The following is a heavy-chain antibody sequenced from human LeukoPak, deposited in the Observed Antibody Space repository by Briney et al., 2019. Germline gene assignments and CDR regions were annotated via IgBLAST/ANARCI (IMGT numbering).Heavy chain of an antibody. D-gene: IGHD5-18*01. CDR3: ARALRGYSYGPFAY. J-gene: IGHJ4*02. CDR1: GYTFTDYY. CDR2: INPNSGDT. Sequence: GASVKVSCKASGYTFTDYYMHWVRQAPGQGLEWMGWINPNSGDTKYAQRFQGRVTMTRDTSISTAYMELSRLTSDDTAVYYCARALRGYSYGPFAYWGQGTLVTVSS. V-gene: IGHV1-2*02.